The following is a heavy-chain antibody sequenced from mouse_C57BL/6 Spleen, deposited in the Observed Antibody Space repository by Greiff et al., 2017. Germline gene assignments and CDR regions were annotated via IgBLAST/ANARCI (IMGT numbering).Heavy chain of an antibody. Sequence: EVQLQQSGPELVKPGASVKISCKASGYSFTGYYMNWVKQSPEKSLEWIGEINPSTGGTTYNQKFKAKATLTVDKSSSTAYMQLKSLTSEDSAVYYCAREWYYYGSSSWCDYWGQGTTLTVSS. V-gene: IGHV1-42*01. J-gene: IGHJ2*01. CDR2: INPSTGGT. D-gene: IGHD1-1*01. CDR1: GYSFTGYY. CDR3: AREWYYYGSSSWCDY.